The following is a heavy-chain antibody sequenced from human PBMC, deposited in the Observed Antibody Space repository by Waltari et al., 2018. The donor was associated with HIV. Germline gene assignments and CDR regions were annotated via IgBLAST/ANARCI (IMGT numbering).Heavy chain of an antibody. CDR2: MNPNSGNT. J-gene: IGHJ4*02. Sequence: QVQLVQSGAEVKNPGASAKVSCKASGYTFPSYDINWVRQATGQGLEWMGWMNPNSGNTGYAQKFQGRVTMTRNTSISTAYMELSSLRSEDTAVYYCARGFTRYSSGWYGYWGQGTLVTVSS. CDR1: GYTFPSYD. V-gene: IGHV1-8*01. CDR3: ARGFTRYSSGWYGY. D-gene: IGHD6-19*01.